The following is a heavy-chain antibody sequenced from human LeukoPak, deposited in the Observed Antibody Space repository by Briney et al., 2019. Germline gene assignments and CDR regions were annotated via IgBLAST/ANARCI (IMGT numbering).Heavy chain of an antibody. CDR2: ISSSSSYI. D-gene: IGHD1-26*01. V-gene: IGHV3-21*01. Sequence: GGSLRLPCAASGFTFSSYSMNWVRQAPGKGLEWVSSISSSSSYIYYADSVKGRFTISRDNAKNSLYLQMNSLRAEDTAVYYCASDSGSYPYYYYMDVWGKGTTVTVSS. CDR1: GFTFSSYS. J-gene: IGHJ6*03. CDR3: ASDSGSYPYYYYMDV.